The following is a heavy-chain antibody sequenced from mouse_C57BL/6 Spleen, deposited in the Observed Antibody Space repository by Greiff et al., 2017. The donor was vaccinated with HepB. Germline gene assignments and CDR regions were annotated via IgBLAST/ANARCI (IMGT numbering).Heavy chain of an antibody. V-gene: IGHV1-26*01. D-gene: IGHD2-3*01. CDR2: INPNNGGT. J-gene: IGHJ2*01. CDR3: ARSGDGYCDY. Sequence: EVQLQQSGPELVKPGASVKISCKASGYTFTDYYMNWVKQSHGKSLEWIGDINPNNGGTSYNQKFKGKATLTVDKSSSTAYMELRSLTSEDSAVYYCARSGDGYCDYWGQGTTLTVSS. CDR1: GYTFTDYY.